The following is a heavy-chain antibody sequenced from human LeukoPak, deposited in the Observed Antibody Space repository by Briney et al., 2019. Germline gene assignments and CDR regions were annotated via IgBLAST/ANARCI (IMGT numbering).Heavy chain of an antibody. CDR3: AKEYLIWFGGFDAFDI. V-gene: IGHV3-30*18. CDR1: GFTFSTYG. Sequence: GGSLRLSCAASGFTFSTYGMHWVRQAPGKGVEWGAVISYDVSNKYYADSVKGRFTISRDNSKNTLYLQMNSLRAEDTAVYYCAKEYLIWFGGFDAFDIWGQGTMVTVSS. D-gene: IGHD3-10*01. J-gene: IGHJ3*02. CDR2: ISYDVSNK.